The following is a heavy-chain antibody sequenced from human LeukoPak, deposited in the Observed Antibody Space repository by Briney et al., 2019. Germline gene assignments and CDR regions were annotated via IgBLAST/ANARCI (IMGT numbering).Heavy chain of an antibody. CDR2: INTGNGRT. Sequence: ASVKVSCKASGGTFSSYAISWVRQAPGQRLEWMGWINTGNGRTKYSQEFQGRVTITRDTSASTAYMELSSLRSEDMAVYYCARGARFRSYGSGTYYTSLPFDPWGQGTLVTVSS. CDR3: ARGARFRSYGSGTYYTSLPFDP. V-gene: IGHV1-3*03. J-gene: IGHJ5*02. D-gene: IGHD3-10*01. CDR1: GGTFSSYA.